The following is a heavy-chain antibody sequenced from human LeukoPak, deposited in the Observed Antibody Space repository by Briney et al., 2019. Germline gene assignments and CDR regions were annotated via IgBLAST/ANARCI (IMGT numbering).Heavy chain of an antibody. J-gene: IGHJ4*02. Sequence: SETLSLTCTVSGASISSYYWTWIRQPPGKGLEWIGYINYSGGTTYNPSLKSRVTFALDTSRNQVSLKLSSVTAADTALYYCARALAAGRVDSWGRGTLVTVSS. V-gene: IGHV4-59*01. CDR3: ARALAAGRVDS. CDR1: GASISSYY. CDR2: INYSGGT. D-gene: IGHD6-13*01.